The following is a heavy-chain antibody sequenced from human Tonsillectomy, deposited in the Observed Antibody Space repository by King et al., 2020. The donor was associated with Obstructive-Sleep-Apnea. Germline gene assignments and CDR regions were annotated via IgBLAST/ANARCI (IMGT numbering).Heavy chain of an antibody. CDR3: ARKFYYDILTGSPHDAFDS. CDR2: IYYSGST. J-gene: IGHJ3*02. V-gene: IGHV4-31*03. CDR1: GGSISSGGYF. D-gene: IGHD3-9*01. Sequence: VQLQESGPGLVKPSQTLSLTCTVSGGSISSGGYFWSWIRQHPGKGLEWIGYIYYSGSTYYNPSLKSRVTISVDTSKNHFSLKLTSVTAADTAVYYCARKFYYDILTGSPHDAFDSWGQGTMGTVSA.